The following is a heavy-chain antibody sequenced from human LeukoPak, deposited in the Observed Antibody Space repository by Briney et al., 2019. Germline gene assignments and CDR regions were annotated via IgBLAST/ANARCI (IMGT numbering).Heavy chain of an antibody. J-gene: IGHJ4*02. Sequence: ASVKVSCKASGYTFTGYYMHWVRQAPGQGLEWMGWINPNSGGTNYAQKFQGRVTMTRDTSISTVYMELSSLRSDDTAVYYCARGSGAYCGGDCYLWGQGTLVTVSS. D-gene: IGHD2-21*02. CDR3: ARGSGAYCGGDCYL. V-gene: IGHV1-2*02. CDR2: INPNSGGT. CDR1: GYTFTGYY.